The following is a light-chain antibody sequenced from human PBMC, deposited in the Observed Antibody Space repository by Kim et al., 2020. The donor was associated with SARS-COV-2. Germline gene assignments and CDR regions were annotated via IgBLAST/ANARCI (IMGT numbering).Light chain of an antibody. CDR2: GAS. CDR1: QSIGSE. V-gene: IGKV3-15*01. J-gene: IGKJ5*01. Sequence: VSPGERATLSCRASQSIGSELGWYQQKPGQAPRLLIYGASTRATDIPARFSGSGSGTEFTLTISSLESEDFAVYYCQQYSNWPITFGRGTRVEIK. CDR3: QQYSNWPIT.